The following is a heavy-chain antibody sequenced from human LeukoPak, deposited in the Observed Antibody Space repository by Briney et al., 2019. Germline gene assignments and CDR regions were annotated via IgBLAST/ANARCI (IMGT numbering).Heavy chain of an antibody. V-gene: IGHV4-4*07. CDR1: GGSISSYY. J-gene: IGHJ4*02. Sequence: SETLSLTCTVSGGSISSYYWSWIRQPAGKGLEWIGRLYTSGNTNYNPSLKSRVTMSVDTSKNQFSLKLSSVTAADTAVYYCARGERAGGWLQLPYFDYWGQGTLVTVSS. D-gene: IGHD5-24*01. CDR3: ARGERAGGWLQLPYFDY. CDR2: LYTSGNT.